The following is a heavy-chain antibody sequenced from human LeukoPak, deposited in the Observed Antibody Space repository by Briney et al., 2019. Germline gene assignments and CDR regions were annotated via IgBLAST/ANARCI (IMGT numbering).Heavy chain of an antibody. CDR2: ISSSGSTI. CDR3: ATNWFPHDY. V-gene: IGHV3-48*03. Sequence: GGSLRLSCAASGFTFSVYEMNWVRQAPGKGLEWVSYISSSGSTIYYADSVKGRFTISRDNAKNSLYLQMNSLRAEDTAVYYCATNWFPHDYWGQGTLVTVSS. CDR1: GFTFSVYE. D-gene: IGHD1-1*01. J-gene: IGHJ4*02.